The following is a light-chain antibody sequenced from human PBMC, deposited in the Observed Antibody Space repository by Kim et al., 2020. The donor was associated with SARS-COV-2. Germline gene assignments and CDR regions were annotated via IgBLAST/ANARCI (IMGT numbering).Light chain of an antibody. V-gene: IGKV3-15*01. J-gene: IGKJ4*01. CDR2: RAS. CDR3: QQYDNWPLT. Sequence: PGDIATLSCRASQSVTSSLAWYQKKAGQGPRLLMYRASTRATDIPARFSGSGSGTEFTLTISNLQSEDSAVYYCQQYDNWPLTFGGGTKVEIK. CDR1: QSVTSS.